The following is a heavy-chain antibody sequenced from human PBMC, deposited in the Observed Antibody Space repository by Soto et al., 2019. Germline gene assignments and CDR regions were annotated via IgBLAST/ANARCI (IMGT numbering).Heavy chain of an antibody. CDR3: AATLDWGSYDFGGYPS. J-gene: IGHJ4*02. Sequence: SVKVSCKGSGFTFSRSAVQWVRQARGQGLEWIGWIVAASGKTDYSQIFQERVTITRGMSTSTAYMELSSLSSEDTAVYYCAATLDWGSYDFGGYPSWGQGTLVTGLL. D-gene: IGHD3-22*01. V-gene: IGHV1-58*01. CDR1: GFTFSRSA. CDR2: IVAASGKT.